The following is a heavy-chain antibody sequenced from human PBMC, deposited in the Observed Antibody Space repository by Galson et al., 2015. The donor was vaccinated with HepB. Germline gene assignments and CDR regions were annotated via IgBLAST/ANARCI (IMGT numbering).Heavy chain of an antibody. J-gene: IGHJ4*02. CDR2: INSDGSST. V-gene: IGHV3-74*01. CDR1: GFTFSSYW. Sequence: SLRLSCAASGFTFSSYWMHWVRQAPGKGLVWVSRINSDGSSTSYADSVKGRFTISRDNAKNTLYLQMNSLRAEDTAVYYCAAGDSSGYYGYWGQGTLVTVSS. CDR3: AAGDSSGYYGY. D-gene: IGHD3-22*01.